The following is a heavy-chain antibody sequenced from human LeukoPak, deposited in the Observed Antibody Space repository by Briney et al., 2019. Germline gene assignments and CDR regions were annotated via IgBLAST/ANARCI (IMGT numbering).Heavy chain of an antibody. Sequence: ASVKVSCKASGYTFTGYYMHWVRQAPGQGLEWMGWINPNSGGTNYAQKFQGRVTMTRDTSISTAYLQFSSLKASDTAIYYCARFGYTSSLDYWGQGTLVTVSS. J-gene: IGHJ4*02. V-gene: IGHV1-2*02. CDR2: INPNSGGT. D-gene: IGHD6-13*01. CDR1: GYTFTGYY. CDR3: ARFGYTSSLDY.